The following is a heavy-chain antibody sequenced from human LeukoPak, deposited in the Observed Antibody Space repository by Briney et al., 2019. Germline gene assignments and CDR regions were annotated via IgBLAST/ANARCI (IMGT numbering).Heavy chain of an antibody. D-gene: IGHD1-26*01. J-gene: IGHJ1*01. CDR3: ARGEVVGANTGHFQH. V-gene: IGHV5-51*01. CDR1: GYSFTNYW. Sequence: GESLKISCKGSGYSFTNYWVGWVRQMPGKGLEWMGIIFPDDSDTRFSPSFQGQVTISADKSINTAYLQWSSLKASDTAIYYCARGEVVGANTGHFQHWGQGTLVTVSS. CDR2: IFPDDSDT.